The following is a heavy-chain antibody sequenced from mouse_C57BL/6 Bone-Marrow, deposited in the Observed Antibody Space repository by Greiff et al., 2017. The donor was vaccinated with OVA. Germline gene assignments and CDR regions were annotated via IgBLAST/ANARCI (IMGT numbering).Heavy chain of an antibody. CDR1: GFSLTSYG. V-gene: IGHV2-5*01. CDR3: AGYGNYPAWFAY. CDR2: IWSGGST. J-gene: IGHJ3*01. Sequence: VQLQQSGPGLVQPSRSLSITCTVSGFSLTSYGVHWVRQSPGKGLEWLGVIWSGGSTDYNAAFMSRLSITKDNSKSQVFFKMNSLQADDTAIYYCAGYGNYPAWFAYWGQGTLVTVSA. D-gene: IGHD2-1*01.